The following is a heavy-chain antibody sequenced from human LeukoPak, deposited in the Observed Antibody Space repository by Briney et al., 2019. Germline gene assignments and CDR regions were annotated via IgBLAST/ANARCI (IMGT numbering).Heavy chain of an antibody. CDR1: GFTFSSYA. J-gene: IGHJ5*02. CDR3: FSFWSGYYPGEALWFDP. D-gene: IGHD3-3*01. Sequence: PGGSLRLSCAASGFTFSSYAMHWVRQAPGKGLEWVAVISYDGSNKYYADSVKGRFTISRDNSKNTLYLQMNSLRAEDTAVYYCFSFWSGYYPGEALWFDPWGQGTLVTVSS. CDR2: ISYDGSNK. V-gene: IGHV3-30-3*01.